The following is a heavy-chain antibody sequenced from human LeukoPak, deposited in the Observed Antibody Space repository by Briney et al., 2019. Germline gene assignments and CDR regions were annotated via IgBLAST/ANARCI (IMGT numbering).Heavy chain of an antibody. V-gene: IGHV4-34*01. CDR1: GGSFSGYY. J-gene: IGHJ4*02. CDR2: INHSGST. Sequence: SXTLSLTCAVYGGSFSGYYWSWIRQPPGKGLEWIGEINHSGSTNYNPSLKSRVTISVDTSKNQFSLKLSSVTAADTAVYYCAVPYYYDSSGYFDYWGQGTLVTVSS. CDR3: AVPYYYDSSGYFDY. D-gene: IGHD3-22*01.